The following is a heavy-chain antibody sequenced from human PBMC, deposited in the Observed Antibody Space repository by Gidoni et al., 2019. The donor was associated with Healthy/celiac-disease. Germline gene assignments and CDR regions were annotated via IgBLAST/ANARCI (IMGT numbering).Heavy chain of an antibody. J-gene: IGHJ6*02. D-gene: IGHD5-18*01. CDR3: ARDWISVDTAMGYGMDV. CDR1: GGSISSGGYY. CDR2: IYYSGGT. V-gene: IGHV4-31*03. Sequence: QVQLQESGPGLVKPSQTLSLTCTVSGGSISSGGYYWSWIRQHPGKGLEWIGYIYYSGGTYYNPSLKSRVTISVDTSKNQFSLKLSSVTAADTAVYYCARDWISVDTAMGYGMDVWGQGTTVTVSS.